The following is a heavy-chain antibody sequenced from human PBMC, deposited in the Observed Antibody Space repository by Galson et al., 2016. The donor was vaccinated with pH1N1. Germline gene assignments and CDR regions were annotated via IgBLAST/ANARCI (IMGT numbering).Heavy chain of an antibody. D-gene: IGHD6-13*01. CDR3: ARWQQGSATFYP. Sequence: TLSLTCTVSGGSISVGTYYWSWVRQPAGKALGWIGGVSRSGDTNYNPSLGSRVTVSVDTSKNQFSMRLASVAASDTAVYYCARWQQGSATFYPWGQGTLVSVSS. J-gene: IGHJ5*02. CDR1: GGSISVGTYY. V-gene: IGHV4-61*02. CDR2: VSRSGDT.